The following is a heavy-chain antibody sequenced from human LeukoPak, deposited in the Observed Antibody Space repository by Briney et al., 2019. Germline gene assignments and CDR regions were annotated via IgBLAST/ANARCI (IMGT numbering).Heavy chain of an antibody. CDR2: ISGSGGST. V-gene: IGHV3-23*01. J-gene: IGHJ5*02. CDR3: AKDYSTQEQWLVRDWFDP. CDR1: GFTFSSYA. Sequence: PGGSLRLSCAASGFTFSSYAMSWVRQAPGKGLEWVSAISGSGGSTYYADSVKGRFTISRDNSKNTLYLQMNSLRAEDTAVYYCAKDYSTQEQWLVRDWFDPWGQGTLVTVSS. D-gene: IGHD6-19*01.